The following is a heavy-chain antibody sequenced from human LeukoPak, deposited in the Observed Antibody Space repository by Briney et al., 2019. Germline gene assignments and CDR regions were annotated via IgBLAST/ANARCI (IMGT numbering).Heavy chain of an antibody. CDR1: GYTFTSSG. CDR2: ISPYNGNT. D-gene: IGHD1-26*01. Sequence: ASVKVSCKAPGYTFTSSGISWVRQAPGQRLEWMGWISPYNGNTNYAQKVQDRVTMTTDTSTSTAYMELRSLTSDDTAVYYCARGLGATTFADFDYWGQGTLVTVSS. V-gene: IGHV1-18*01. CDR3: ARGLGATTFADFDY. J-gene: IGHJ4*02.